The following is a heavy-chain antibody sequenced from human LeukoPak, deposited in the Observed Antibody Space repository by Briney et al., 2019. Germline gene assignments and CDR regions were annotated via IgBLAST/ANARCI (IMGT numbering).Heavy chain of an antibody. Sequence: SETLSLTCTVSGGSISSYYWSWIRQPPGKGLEWIGYIYYSGSTNYNPSLKSRVTISVDTSKNQFSLKLSSVTAADTAVYYCARCIAAAGIEHFQHWGQGTLVTVSS. CDR3: ARCIAAAGIEHFQH. V-gene: IGHV4-59*08. J-gene: IGHJ1*01. CDR1: GGSISSYY. D-gene: IGHD6-13*01. CDR2: IYYSGST.